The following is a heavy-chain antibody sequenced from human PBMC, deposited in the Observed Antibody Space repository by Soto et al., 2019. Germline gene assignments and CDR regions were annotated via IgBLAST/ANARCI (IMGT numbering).Heavy chain of an antibody. V-gene: IGHV1-2*02. J-gene: IGHJ4*02. CDR1: GYTFTGYY. Sequence: SVQVSCKASGYTFTGYYMHWVRQAPGQGLEWMGWINPNSGRTNYAQKFQGRVTMTRDTSISTAYMELSRLRSDDTAVYYCARDSVLKSFYRSPPYIQYWGQGPLVTVSS. CDR3: ARDSVLKSFYRSPPYIQY. CDR2: INPNSGRT. D-gene: IGHD6-13*01.